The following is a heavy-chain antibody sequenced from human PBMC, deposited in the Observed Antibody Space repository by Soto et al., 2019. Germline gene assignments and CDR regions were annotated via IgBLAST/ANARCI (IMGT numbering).Heavy chain of an antibody. D-gene: IGHD2-15*01. J-gene: IGHJ4*02. CDR3: AREWSALDF. Sequence: SETLSLTCTVSGASNSDHKWHWIRQPPGMGLEWIGYTYYSGYTSYNPSLKSRITISVDTSKNQFSLTLNSVTAADTAVYYCAREWSALDFWGRGTLVTVSS. CDR2: TYYSGYT. CDR1: GASNSDHK. V-gene: IGHV4-59*11.